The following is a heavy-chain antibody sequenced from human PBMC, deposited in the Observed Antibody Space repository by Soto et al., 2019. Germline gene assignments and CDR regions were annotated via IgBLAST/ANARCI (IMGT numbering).Heavy chain of an antibody. D-gene: IGHD4-17*01. CDR1: GGSISSSNW. CDR3: ARRATVTNFDY. J-gene: IGHJ4*02. CDR2: IFASGST. Sequence: TLSLTCAVSGGSISSSNWWSWVRQSPGKGLEWSGEIFASGSTNHNPSLKSRVTISVDKSKNQFSLKLSSVTAADTAVYYCARRATVTNFDYWGQGTLVTVSS. V-gene: IGHV4-4*02.